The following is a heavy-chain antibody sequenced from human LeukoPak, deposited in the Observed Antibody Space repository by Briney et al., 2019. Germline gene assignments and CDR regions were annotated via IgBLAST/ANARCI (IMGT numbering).Heavy chain of an antibody. Sequence: GGSLRLSCAASGFTFSSYAMSWVRQAPGKGLERVSAISGSGGSTYYADSVKGRFTISRDNSKNTLYLQMNSLRAEDTAVYYCAKDFFRGCSGGSCYSWDAFDIWGQGTMVTVSS. J-gene: IGHJ3*02. CDR2: ISGSGGST. D-gene: IGHD2-15*01. CDR3: AKDFFRGCSGGSCYSWDAFDI. V-gene: IGHV3-23*01. CDR1: GFTFSSYA.